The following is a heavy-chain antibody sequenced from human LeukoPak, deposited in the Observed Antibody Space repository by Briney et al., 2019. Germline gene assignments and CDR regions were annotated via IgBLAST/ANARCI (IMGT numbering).Heavy chain of an antibody. CDR3: ARWDAHYYEGDNWFDP. CDR1: GYTFTKFA. V-gene: IGHV1-69*13. Sequence: SVKVSCKASGYTFTKFAMNWVRQAPGEGLEWMGGIVPGSGTADYAEKFQDRVTITADESTGTAYMELRSLRSEDTGIYYCARWDAHYYEGDNWFDPWGQGTLVTVSS. D-gene: IGHD3-16*01. J-gene: IGHJ5*02. CDR2: IVPGSGTA.